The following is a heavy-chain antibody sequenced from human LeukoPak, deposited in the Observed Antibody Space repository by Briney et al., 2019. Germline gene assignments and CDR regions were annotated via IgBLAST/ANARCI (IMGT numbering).Heavy chain of an antibody. D-gene: IGHD6-6*01. J-gene: IGHJ4*02. CDR3: ARAMSVPYYFDY. V-gene: IGHV3-11*05. CDR1: GFTFTDYY. CDR2: ISSTSTYT. Sequence: GGSLRLSCAASGFTFTDYYMTWIRQAPGKGLEWVSYISSTSTYTNYADSVKGRFTISRDNAKNSLYLQMNSLRAEDTAVYYCARAMSVPYYFDYWGQGTLVTVSS.